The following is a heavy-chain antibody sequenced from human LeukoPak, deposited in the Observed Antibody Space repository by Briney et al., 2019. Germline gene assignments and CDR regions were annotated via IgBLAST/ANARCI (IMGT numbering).Heavy chain of an antibody. Sequence: GGSLRLSCAASGFTFSSYAMHWVRQAPGKGLEWVAVISYDGSNKYYADSVKGRFTISRDNSKNSLSLQMNSLKTEDTAVYYCTTGGYPWRKGYFQHWGQGTLVTVSS. J-gene: IGHJ1*01. CDR3: TTGGYPWRKGYFQH. CDR1: GFTFSSYA. D-gene: IGHD2-15*01. CDR2: ISYDGSNK. V-gene: IGHV3-30-3*01.